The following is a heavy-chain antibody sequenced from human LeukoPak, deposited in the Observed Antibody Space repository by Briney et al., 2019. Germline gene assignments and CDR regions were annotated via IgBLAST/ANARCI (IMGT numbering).Heavy chain of an antibody. CDR2: ISAYNGNT. CDR1: GYTFTSYG. V-gene: IGHV1-18*01. Sequence: ASVKVSCKASGYTFTSYGISWVRQAPGQGLEWMGWISAYNGNTNYAQKLQGRVTMTTDTSTSTAYMELRSLRSDDTAVYYCARVYGQWLVFYYYYYMGVWGKGTTVTISS. D-gene: IGHD6-19*01. CDR3: ARVYGQWLVFYYYYYMGV. J-gene: IGHJ6*03.